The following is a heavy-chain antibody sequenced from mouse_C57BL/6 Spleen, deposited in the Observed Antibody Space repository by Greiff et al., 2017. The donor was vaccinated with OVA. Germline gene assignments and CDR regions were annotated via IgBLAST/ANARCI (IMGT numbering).Heavy chain of an antibody. CDR3: ARIYYDYDWFAY. J-gene: IGHJ3*01. CDR2: ISYDGSN. Sequence: ESGPGLVKPSQSLSLTCSVTGYSITSGYYWNWIRQFPGNKLEWMGYISYDGSNNYNPSLKNRISITRDTSKNQFFLKLNSVTTEDTATYYCARIYYDYDWFAYWGQGTLVTVSA. D-gene: IGHD2-4*01. V-gene: IGHV3-6*01. CDR1: GYSITSGYY.